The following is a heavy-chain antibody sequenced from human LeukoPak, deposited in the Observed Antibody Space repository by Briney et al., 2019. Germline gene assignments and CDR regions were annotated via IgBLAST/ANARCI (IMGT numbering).Heavy chain of an antibody. Sequence: SETLSLTCTVSGGSISSYYWSRIRQPPGKGLEWIGYIYYSGSTNYNPSLKSRVTISVDTSKNQFSLKLSSVTAADTAVYYCARGEFRDYYDSSGYYYFDYWGQGTLVTVSS. J-gene: IGHJ4*02. V-gene: IGHV4-59*01. CDR1: GGSISSYY. D-gene: IGHD3-22*01. CDR3: ARGEFRDYYDSSGYYYFDY. CDR2: IYYSGST.